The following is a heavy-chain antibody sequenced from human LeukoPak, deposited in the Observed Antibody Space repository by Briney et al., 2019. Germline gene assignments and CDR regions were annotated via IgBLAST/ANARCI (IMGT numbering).Heavy chain of an antibody. V-gene: IGHV3-21*01. Sequence: GGSLRLSCAASGFTFSSYSLNWVRQAPGMGLEWVSSISSSSNYIYYADSVKGRFTISRDNAKNSLYLQMNSLRAEDTAVYYCARPYYYDSSGYPYWGQGTLVTVSS. J-gene: IGHJ4*02. CDR3: ARPYYYDSSGYPY. CDR1: GFTFSSYS. D-gene: IGHD3-22*01. CDR2: ISSSSNYI.